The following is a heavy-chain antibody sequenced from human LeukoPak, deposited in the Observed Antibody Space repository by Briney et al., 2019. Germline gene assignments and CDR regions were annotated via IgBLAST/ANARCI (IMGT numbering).Heavy chain of an antibody. J-gene: IGHJ3*02. CDR2: IWYDGNNK. CDR1: GFTFSSYG. CDR3: AIVGGGAFDI. D-gene: IGHD3-10*01. Sequence: PGRSLRLSCAASGFTFSSYGMHWVRQAPGKGLEWVALIWYDGNNKYYVDSVKGRFTVSRDNSKNSLYLQMNSLRAEDTALYYCAIVGGGAFDIWGQGTMVTVSS. V-gene: IGHV3-33*03.